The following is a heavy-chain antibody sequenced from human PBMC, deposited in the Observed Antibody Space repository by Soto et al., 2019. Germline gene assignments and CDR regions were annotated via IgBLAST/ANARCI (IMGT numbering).Heavy chain of an antibody. J-gene: IGHJ5*02. CDR2: ISAYNSNT. CDR1: GGTFSSYG. CDR3: ATARRFVDDTRLDP. Sequence: ASVKVSCKASGGTFSSYGISWVRQAPGQRLEWMGCISAYNSNTNYAQKLQGRVTMTTETSTSTAYMALSGLTSEDTAVYYCATARRFVDDTRLDPWGQGTLVTVS. D-gene: IGHD3-3*01. V-gene: IGHV1-18*01.